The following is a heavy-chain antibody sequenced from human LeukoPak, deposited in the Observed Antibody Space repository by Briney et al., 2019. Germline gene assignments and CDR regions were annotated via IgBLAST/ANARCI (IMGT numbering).Heavy chain of an antibody. CDR3: ARGEREYDILTGYYPY. V-gene: IGHV6-1*01. Sequence: SQTLSLTCAISGDSVSSNSAAWNWIRQSPSRGLEWLGRTYYRSKWYNDYAVSVKSRITINPDTSKNQFSLQLNSVTPEDTAVYYCARGEREYDILTGYYPYWGQGTLVTVSS. D-gene: IGHD3-9*01. CDR2: TYYRSKWYN. CDR1: GDSVSSNSAA. J-gene: IGHJ4*02.